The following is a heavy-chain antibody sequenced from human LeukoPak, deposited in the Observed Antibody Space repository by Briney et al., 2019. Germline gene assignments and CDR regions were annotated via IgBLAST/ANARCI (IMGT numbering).Heavy chain of an antibody. CDR1: GGSSSGYY. V-gene: IGHV4-34*01. D-gene: IGHD6-6*01. CDR2: INHSGST. Sequence: SETLSLTCAVYGGSSSGYYWSWIRQPPGKGLEWIGEINHSGSTNYNPSLKSRVTISVDTSKNQFSLKLSSVTAADTAVYYCARVTARDWFDPWGQGTLVTVSS. CDR3: ARVTARDWFDP. J-gene: IGHJ5*02.